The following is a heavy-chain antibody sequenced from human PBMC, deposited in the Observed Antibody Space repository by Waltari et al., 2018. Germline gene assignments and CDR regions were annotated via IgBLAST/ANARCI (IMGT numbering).Heavy chain of an antibody. CDR2: FSWNGGSI. J-gene: IGHJ4*02. D-gene: IGHD2-15*01. V-gene: IGHV3-43*01. CDR3: ARDMAGGGGTSGWFDY. CDR1: GFAFDDYA. Sequence: EVRLVESGGVVVQPGGSLRLSCAASGFAFDDYAMHWVRQAPGKGLQWVFLFSWNGGSIFYSDSLKGRFTISRDNNRNSLYLQMTSLRTEDTALYYCARDMAGGGGTSGWFDYWGRGTLVAVSS.